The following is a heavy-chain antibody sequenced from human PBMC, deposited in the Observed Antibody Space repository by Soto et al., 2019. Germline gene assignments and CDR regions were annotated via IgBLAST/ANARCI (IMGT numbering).Heavy chain of an antibody. Sequence: QVQLVQPGAEVAKPGSSVKVSCKASGGTTSSYTISWVRQSPGQGLEWMGNIVPMIGKVDYAQKFQGRVTITADKSTRTVYMELSSLRSEDTAVYFCALRTGNWNPVADWGQGTRVTVSS. V-gene: IGHV1-69*02. CDR1: GGTTSSYT. J-gene: IGHJ4*02. CDR3: ALRTGNWNPVAD. D-gene: IGHD1-1*01. CDR2: IVPMIGKV.